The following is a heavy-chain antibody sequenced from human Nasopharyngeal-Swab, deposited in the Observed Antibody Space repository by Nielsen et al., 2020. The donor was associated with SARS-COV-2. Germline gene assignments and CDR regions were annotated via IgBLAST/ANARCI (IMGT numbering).Heavy chain of an antibody. CDR1: GYTFTSYG. D-gene: IGHD3-22*01. CDR2: ISAYNGNT. V-gene: IGHV1-18*04. CDR3: ARGGLLGYYWHYLGY. J-gene: IGHJ4*02. Sequence: SVKVSCKASGYTFTSYGISWVRQAPGQGLEWMGWISAYNGNTNYAQKLQGRVTMTTDTSTSTAYMELRSLRSDDTAVYYCARGGLLGYYWHYLGYWGQGTLVTVSS.